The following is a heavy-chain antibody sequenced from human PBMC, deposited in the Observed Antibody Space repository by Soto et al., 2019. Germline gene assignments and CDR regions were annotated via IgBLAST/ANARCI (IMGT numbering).Heavy chain of an antibody. CDR2: IKSKADGGTT. Sequence: GGSLSLSCAASGFTFTNAWMNWVRQAPGKGLEWVGRIKSKADGGTTDYAAPVKGRFAISRDDSKNMLYLQMNSLKTEDTAVYYCTTGTVVVPLFRGDYRGQGTLVTVSS. J-gene: IGHJ4*02. D-gene: IGHD2-21*01. CDR3: TTGTVVVPLFRGDY. CDR1: GFTFTNAW. V-gene: IGHV3-15*07.